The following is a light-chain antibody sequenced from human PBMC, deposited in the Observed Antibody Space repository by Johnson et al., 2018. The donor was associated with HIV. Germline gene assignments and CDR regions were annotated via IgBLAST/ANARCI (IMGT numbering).Light chain of an antibody. J-gene: IGLJ1*01. V-gene: IGLV1-51*02. CDR1: SSNIGNNY. CDR2: EDN. Sequence: QPVLTQPPSVSAAPGQKVTISCSGSSSNIGNNYVSWYQQLPGAAPTLLIYEDNKRPSGIPDRFSGSKSGATATLGITGLQTGDEADYYCGTWDSRRGVFGTGTKVTVL. CDR3: GTWDSRRGV.